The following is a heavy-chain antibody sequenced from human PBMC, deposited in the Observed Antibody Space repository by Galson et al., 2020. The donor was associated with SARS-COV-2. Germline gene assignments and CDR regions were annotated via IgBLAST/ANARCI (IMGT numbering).Heavy chain of an antibody. CDR1: ALPSGIFW. CDR3: TRGNENYYGENY. CDR2: IKHDGAVK. V-gene: IGHV3-7*01. Sequence: GGSLRLSCAASALPSGIFWMGWIRQAPGKGLEWVAKIKHDGAVKSYVDSVKGRFTISRDNAKDSVDLQMSSLRAEDTAVYYCTRGNENYYGENYWGPVSLVTVSS. D-gene: IGHD1-26*01. J-gene: IGHJ4*02.